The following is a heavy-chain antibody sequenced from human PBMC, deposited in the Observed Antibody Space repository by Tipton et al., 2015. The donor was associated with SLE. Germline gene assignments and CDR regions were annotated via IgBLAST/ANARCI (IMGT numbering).Heavy chain of an antibody. CDR2: IYTSGST. CDR3: ARVPINSRIEAFDI. Sequence: TLSLTCTVSGVSISSYYWSWIRQPPGKGLEWIGYIYTSGSTNYNPPLKSRVTISGDTSKNQFSLKLSSVTAADTAVYYCARVPINSRIEAFDIWGQGTMVTVSS. J-gene: IGHJ3*02. V-gene: IGHV4-4*08. D-gene: IGHD1-1*01. CDR1: GVSISSYY.